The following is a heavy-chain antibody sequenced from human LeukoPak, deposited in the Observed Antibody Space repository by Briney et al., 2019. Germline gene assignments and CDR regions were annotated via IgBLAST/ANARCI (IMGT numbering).Heavy chain of an antibody. CDR3: AGTNSGNLEI. J-gene: IGHJ3*02. CDR2: TYYRSKWYN. V-gene: IGHV6-1*01. CDR1: GDSVSSNSAG. D-gene: IGHD1-26*01. Sequence: SQTLSLTCAISGDSVSSNSAGWNWLRQSPSRGLEWLGRTYYRSKWYNEYAVSVKSRITINPDTSKNQFSLQLNSVTPEDTAVYYCAGTNSGNLEIWGQGTMVTVSS.